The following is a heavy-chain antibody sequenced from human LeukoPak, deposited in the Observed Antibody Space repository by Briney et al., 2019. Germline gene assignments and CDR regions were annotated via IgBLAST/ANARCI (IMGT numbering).Heavy chain of an antibody. Sequence: PSETLSLTRAVSGGSISSGGYSWSWIRQPPGKGLEWIGYIYHSGSTYYNPSLKSRVTISVDRSKNQFSLKLSSVTAADTAVYYCARGYGDYDYWGQGTLVTVSS. CDR1: GGSISSGGYS. D-gene: IGHD4-17*01. CDR2: IYHSGST. V-gene: IGHV4-30-2*01. J-gene: IGHJ4*02. CDR3: ARGYGDYDY.